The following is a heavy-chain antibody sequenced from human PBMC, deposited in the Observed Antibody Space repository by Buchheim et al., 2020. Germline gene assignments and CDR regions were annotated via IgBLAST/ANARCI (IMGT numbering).Heavy chain of an antibody. CDR3: ARDPSGRGMDV. CDR2: VGMAGDT. CDR1: GFTFSSYD. Sequence: EVQLVESGGGLVQPGGSLRLSCAASGFTFSSYDMQWVRQVSGKGLEWVSAVGMAGDTHYSGSVRGRFTISRENAKNSVYLQMNNLRAGDTAVYYCARDPSGRGMDVWGKGTT. V-gene: IGHV3-13*04. J-gene: IGHJ6*04.